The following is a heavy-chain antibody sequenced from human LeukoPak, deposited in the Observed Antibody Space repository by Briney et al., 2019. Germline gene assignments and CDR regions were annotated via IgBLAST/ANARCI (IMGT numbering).Heavy chain of an antibody. CDR2: INPSGGST. CDR3: ARGTIVVVPAAGSDWFDP. Sequence: ASVKVSCKASGGTFSSYAISWVRQAPGQGLEWMGIINPSGGSTSYAQKFQGRVTMTRDTSTSTVYMELSSLRSEDTAVYYCARGTIVVVPAAGSDWFDPWGQGTLVTVSS. V-gene: IGHV1-46*01. CDR1: GGTFSSYA. J-gene: IGHJ5*02. D-gene: IGHD2-2*01.